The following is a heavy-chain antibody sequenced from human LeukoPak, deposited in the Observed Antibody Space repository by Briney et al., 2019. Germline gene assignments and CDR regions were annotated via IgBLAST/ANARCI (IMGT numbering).Heavy chain of an antibody. CDR3: AKYLKGNYYDN. J-gene: IGHJ4*02. D-gene: IGHD3-10*01. V-gene: IGHV3-30*18. CDR1: GFTFSSYA. Sequence: GGSLRLSCAASGFTFSSYAMHWVRQAPGKGLEWVALISYDGSSKYYADSVKGRFTISRDNSKNTLYLQMNSLRAEDTAVYYCAKYLKGNYYDNWGQGTLVTVSS. CDR2: ISYDGSSK.